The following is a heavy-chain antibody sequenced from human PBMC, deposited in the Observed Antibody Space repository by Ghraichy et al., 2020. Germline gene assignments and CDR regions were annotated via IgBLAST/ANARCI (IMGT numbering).Heavy chain of an antibody. CDR1: GFTFSSYG. J-gene: IGHJ6*02. Sequence: GGSLRLSCAASGFTFSSYGMHWVRQAPGKGLEWVAVIAYDGNNKYYADSVKDRVTISRDNSKNTLYLQLNSLRAEDTAVYYCARDHRTAAHYYFYGMDVWGQGTTVTVSS. V-gene: IGHV3-30*03. D-gene: IGHD3-16*02. CDR2: IAYDGNNK. CDR3: ARDHRTAAHYYFYGMDV.